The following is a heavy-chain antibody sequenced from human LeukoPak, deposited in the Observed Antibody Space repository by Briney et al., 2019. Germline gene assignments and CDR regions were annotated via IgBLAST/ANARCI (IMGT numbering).Heavy chain of an antibody. V-gene: IGHV4-34*01. D-gene: IGHD3-10*01. Sequence: SETLSLTCAVYGGSFSGYYWSWIRQPPGKGLEWIGEINHSGSTNYNSSLKSRVTISVDTSKNQFSLKLSSVTAADTAVYYCARHQTNNYGSGTPFDYWGQGTLVSVSS. CDR3: ARHQTNNYGSGTPFDY. CDR1: GGSFSGYY. J-gene: IGHJ4*02. CDR2: INHSGST.